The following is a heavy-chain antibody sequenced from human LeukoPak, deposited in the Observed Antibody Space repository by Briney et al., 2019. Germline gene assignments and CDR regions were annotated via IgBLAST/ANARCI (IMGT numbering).Heavy chain of an antibody. D-gene: IGHD1-26*01. CDR3: ARHAPGSYYFDY. J-gene: IGHJ4*02. CDR2: INPDSGGT. CDR1: GYTFTGYY. Sequence: ASVKVSCKASGYTFTGYYMHWVRQAHGQGLEWMGRINPDSGGTNYAQKFQGRVSMTRDTSISTAYMELSRLRSDDTAVYYCARHAPGSYYFDYWGQGTLVTGSS. V-gene: IGHV1-2*06.